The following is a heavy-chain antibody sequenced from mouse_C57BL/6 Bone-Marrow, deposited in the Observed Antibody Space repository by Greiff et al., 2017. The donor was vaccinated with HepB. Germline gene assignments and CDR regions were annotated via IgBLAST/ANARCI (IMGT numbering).Heavy chain of an antibody. D-gene: IGHD3-3*01. J-gene: IGHJ3*01. CDR2: ISDGGSYT. Sequence: EVQLVESGGGLVKPGGSLKLSCAASGFTFSSYAMSWVRQTPEKRLEWVATISDGGSYTYYPDNVKGRFTISRDNAKNNLYLQMSHLKSEDTAMYYCLRGCLGGFAYWGQGTRVTVSA. CDR1: GFTFSSYA. V-gene: IGHV5-4*01. CDR3: LRGCLGGFAY.